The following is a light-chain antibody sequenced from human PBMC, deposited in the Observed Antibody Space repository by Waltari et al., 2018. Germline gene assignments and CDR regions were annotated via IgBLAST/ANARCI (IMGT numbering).Light chain of an antibody. CDR2: GAS. J-gene: IGKJ2*01. CDR3: QQYNNWPQT. Sequence: EIVMTQSPATLSVSLGESATLSCRASQSINSHLAWYQHKPGQAPRLLIYGASSRATGIPARFSASGSGTEFTLTVSSLQSEDFAVYYCQQYNNWPQTFGQGTKLEIK. CDR1: QSINSH. V-gene: IGKV3-15*01.